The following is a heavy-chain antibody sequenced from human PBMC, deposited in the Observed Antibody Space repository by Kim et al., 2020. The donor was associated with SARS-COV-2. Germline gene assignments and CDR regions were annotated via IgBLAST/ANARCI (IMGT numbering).Heavy chain of an antibody. CDR1: GFTFSSSS. J-gene: IGHJ2*01. V-gene: IGHV3-21*01. CDR3: AREGGYCSGGSCRYFDL. CDR2: INSANYI. Sequence: GGSLRLSCAASGFTFSSSSMNWVRQAPGKGLEWVSSINSANYIYYADSVKGRFTISRDNTQNSLYLQVNSLRAEDTAIYYCAREGGYCSGGSCRYFDLWGRSTLVTVSS. D-gene: IGHD2-15*01.